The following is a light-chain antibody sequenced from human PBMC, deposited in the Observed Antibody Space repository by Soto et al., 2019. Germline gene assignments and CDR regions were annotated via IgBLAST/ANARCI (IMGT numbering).Light chain of an antibody. V-gene: IGKV1-39*01. CDR1: ETISTF. Sequence: DIQMTQSPSSLSASVGDRVTLTCRASETISTFLNWYQHXPRRAPXLXXYAASRLQSGVPSRFSGSGCGTDFTLTINGLQPEDFASYYCQQSYSLSPITFGQGTRLEIK. CDR2: AAS. CDR3: QQSYSLSPIT. J-gene: IGKJ5*01.